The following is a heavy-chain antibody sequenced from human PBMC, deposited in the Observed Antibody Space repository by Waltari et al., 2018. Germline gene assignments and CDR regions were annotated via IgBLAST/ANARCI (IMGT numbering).Heavy chain of an antibody. V-gene: IGHV4-59*01. CDR1: GGSISSYY. CDR3: ARDRVRSSGYYYNLAFDI. J-gene: IGHJ3*02. Sequence: QVQLQESGPGLVKPSETLSLTCTVSGGSISSYYWSWIRQPPGKGLEWIGYIYYSGSTTYSPSLNSRVTISVDTSKNQFSLKLSSVTAADTAVYYCARDRVRSSGYYYNLAFDIWGQGTMVTVSS. D-gene: IGHD3-22*01. CDR2: IYYSGST.